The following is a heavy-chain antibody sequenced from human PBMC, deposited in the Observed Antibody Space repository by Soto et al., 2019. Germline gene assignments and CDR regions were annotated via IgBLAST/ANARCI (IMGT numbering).Heavy chain of an antibody. Sequence: ASVKVSCKASGYTLTSYAMHWVRQAPGQRLEWMGWINAGNGNTKYSQKFQGRVTITRDTSASTAYMELSSLRSEDTAVYYCARSWGVSWVYSSGWPPEDWFDPWGQGTLVTVSS. CDR3: ARSWGVSWVYSSGWPPEDWFDP. V-gene: IGHV1-3*01. CDR2: INAGNGNT. J-gene: IGHJ5*02. CDR1: GYTLTSYA. D-gene: IGHD6-19*01.